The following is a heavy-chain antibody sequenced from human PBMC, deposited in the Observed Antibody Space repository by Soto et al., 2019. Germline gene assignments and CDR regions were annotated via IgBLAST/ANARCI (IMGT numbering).Heavy chain of an antibody. CDR3: ARPSTVWFGDLDAFDI. Sequence: GGSLRLSCAASGFTFSSYWMSWVRQAPGKGLEWVANIKQDGSEKYYVDSVKGRSTISRDNAKNSLYLQMNSLRAEDTAVYYCARPSTVWFGDLDAFDIWGQGTMVTVSS. J-gene: IGHJ3*02. CDR1: GFTFSSYW. D-gene: IGHD3-10*01. CDR2: IKQDGSEK. V-gene: IGHV3-7*01.